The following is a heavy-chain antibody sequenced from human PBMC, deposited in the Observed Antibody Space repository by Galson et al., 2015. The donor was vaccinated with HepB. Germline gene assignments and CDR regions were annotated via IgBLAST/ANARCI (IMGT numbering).Heavy chain of an antibody. CDR1: GFTFISYW. CDR2: IKQDGSEK. V-gene: IGHV3-7*01. Sequence: SLRLSCAGSGFTFISYWMSWVRQAPGKRLEWVANIKQDGSEKHYADSVKGRFTISRDNAKNSLYLEMTSLRAEDTAVYYCARLAYYFDYWGQGTLVTVSS. CDR3: ARLAYYFDY. D-gene: IGHD5-12*01. J-gene: IGHJ4*02.